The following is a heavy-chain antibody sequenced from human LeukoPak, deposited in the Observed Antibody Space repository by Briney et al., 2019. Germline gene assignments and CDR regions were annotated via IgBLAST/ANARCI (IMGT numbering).Heavy chain of an antibody. CDR1: GFTFSSYW. D-gene: IGHD6-13*01. CDR3: AREEGSSWYFALKWLDI. J-gene: IGHJ3*02. Sequence: PGGPLRLSCAASGFTFSSYWMHWVRQAPGKGLVWVSRINSDGSSTSYADSVKGRFTISRDNAKNSLYLQMNSLRAEDTAVYYCAREEGSSWYFALKWLDIWGQGTMVTVSS. V-gene: IGHV3-74*01. CDR2: INSDGSST.